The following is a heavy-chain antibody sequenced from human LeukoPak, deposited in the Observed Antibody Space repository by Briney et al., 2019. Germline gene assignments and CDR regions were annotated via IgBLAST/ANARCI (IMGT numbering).Heavy chain of an antibody. V-gene: IGHV4-4*02. J-gene: IGHJ6*03. CDR1: GGSISSSNW. CDR3: ASWSSDDRNPQGPRVRIIPYYYYMDV. D-gene: IGHD3-22*01. Sequence: SETLSLTCAVSGGSISSSNWWSWVRQPPGKGLEWIGEIYHSGNSNYSPSLESRVTIAVDKSKNQFSLKVRSVTVADTAVFYCASWSSDDRNPQGPRVRIIPYYYYMDVWGKGTTVTVSS. CDR2: IYHSGNS.